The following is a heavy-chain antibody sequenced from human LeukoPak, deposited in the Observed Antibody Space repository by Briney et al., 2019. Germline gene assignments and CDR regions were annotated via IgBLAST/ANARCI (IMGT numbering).Heavy chain of an antibody. Sequence: GGSLRLSCAASGFTFSSYGMHWVRQAPGKGLEWVSYISSSSSTIYYADSVKGRFTISRDNAKNSLYLQMNSLRAEDTAVYYCARGSWGYREWLRGAFDIWGQGTMVTVSS. V-gene: IGHV3-48*01. CDR3: ARGSWGYREWLRGAFDI. CDR2: ISSSSSTI. J-gene: IGHJ3*02. CDR1: GFTFSSYG. D-gene: IGHD5-18*01.